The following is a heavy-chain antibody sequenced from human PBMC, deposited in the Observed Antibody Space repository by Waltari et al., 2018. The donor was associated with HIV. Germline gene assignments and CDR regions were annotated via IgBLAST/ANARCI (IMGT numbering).Heavy chain of an antibody. V-gene: IGHV3-21*01. D-gene: IGHD2-21*02. CDR1: GVTFSGSA. Sequence: EVHLVESGGGLVKPGESLRLSCAAAGVTFSGSAMNWVRQAPGKGLEWVSAISRTSSYIYYADSVKGRFTISRDNAKNSVYLQMNSLRVEDTAVYYCARDERRCNSGDCYPSDYWGQGTLVTVSS. CDR2: ISRTSSYI. CDR3: ARDERRCNSGDCYPSDY. J-gene: IGHJ4*02.